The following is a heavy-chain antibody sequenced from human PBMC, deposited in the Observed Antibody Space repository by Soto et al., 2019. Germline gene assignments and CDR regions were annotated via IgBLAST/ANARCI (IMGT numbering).Heavy chain of an antibody. D-gene: IGHD1-26*01. CDR1: GGTFSSYA. CDR2: IIPIFGTA. CDR3: AIGRALSTIVVYGMDV. Sequence: RASVKVSCKASGGTFSSYAISWVRQAPGQGLEWMGGIIPIFGTANYAQKFQGRVTITADKSTSTAYMELSSLRSEDTAVYYCAIGRALSTIVVYGMDVWGQGTTVTVSS. J-gene: IGHJ6*02. V-gene: IGHV1-69*06.